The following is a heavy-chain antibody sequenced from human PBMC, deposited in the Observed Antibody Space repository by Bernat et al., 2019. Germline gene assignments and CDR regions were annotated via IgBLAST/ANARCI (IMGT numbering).Heavy chain of an antibody. CDR3: ARESEMATTVGWFDP. CDR2: INPNSGGT. V-gene: IGHV1-2*02. D-gene: IGHD5-24*01. CDR1: GYTFTGYY. J-gene: IGHJ5*02. Sequence: QVQLVQSGAEVKKPGASVKVSCKASGYTFTGYYMHWVRQAPGQGLEWMGWINPNSGGTNYAQKFQGRVTMPRDTSISTAYMELSRLRSDDTAVYYCARESEMATTVGWFDPWGQGTLVTVSS.